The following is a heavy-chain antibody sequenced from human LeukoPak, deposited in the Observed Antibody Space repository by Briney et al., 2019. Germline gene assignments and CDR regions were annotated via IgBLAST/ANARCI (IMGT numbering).Heavy chain of an antibody. CDR2: ISYDGSNK. CDR1: GFTFSSYA. V-gene: IGHV3-30*04. J-gene: IGHJ3*02. Sequence: GGSLRLSCAASGFTFSSYAMHWVRQAPGKGLEWVAVISYDGSNKYYADSVKGRFTISRDNSKNTLYLQMNSLRAEDTAVYYCARAYTGYSSSWYGIKYAFDIWGQGTMVTVSS. D-gene: IGHD6-13*01. CDR3: ARAYTGYSSSWYGIKYAFDI.